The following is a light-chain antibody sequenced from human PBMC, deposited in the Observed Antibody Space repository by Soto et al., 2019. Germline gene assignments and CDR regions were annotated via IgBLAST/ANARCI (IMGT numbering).Light chain of an antibody. CDR3: QQYGSSPPYT. J-gene: IGKJ2*01. CDR2: GAS. V-gene: IGKV3-20*01. Sequence: EIVLTQSPGTLSLSPGERATLSCRASQSVSSSYLAWYQHKPGQAPRLLIYGASNRATGIPDRFSGSGSGTAFTLTISRLEPDDFAVYYCQQYGSSPPYTFGQGTKLEIK. CDR1: QSVSSSY.